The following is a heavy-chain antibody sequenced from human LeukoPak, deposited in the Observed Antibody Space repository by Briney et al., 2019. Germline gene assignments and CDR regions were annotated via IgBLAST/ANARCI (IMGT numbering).Heavy chain of an antibody. V-gene: IGHV1-18*01. CDR2: ISTYNGDT. J-gene: IGHJ4*02. CDR1: GYTFTSYG. D-gene: IGHD2-15*01. CDR3: ARDTLGYCSGGSCYPNYFDY. Sequence: ASVKVSCKASGYTFTSYGISWVRQAPGQGLEWMGWISTYNGDTNYAQKFQGRVTMTTDTSTTAYMELSSLRSEDTAVYYCARDTLGYCSGGSCYPNYFDYWGQGTLVTVSS.